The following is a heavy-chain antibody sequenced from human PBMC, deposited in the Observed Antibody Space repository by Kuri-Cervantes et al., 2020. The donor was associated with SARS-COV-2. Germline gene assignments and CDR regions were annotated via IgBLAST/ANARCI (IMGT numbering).Heavy chain of an antibody. CDR3: APRGEGSGFDY. CDR2: ISSSDSTT. D-gene: IGHD3-16*01. CDR1: GFTFRDYY. Sequence: GGSLRLSCVASGFTFRDYYMSWIRQAPGKGLEWISYISSSDSTTYYADSVKGRFTISRDNAKNSLYLQMNSLRAEDTAVYYCAPRGEGSGFDYWGQGTLVTVSS. J-gene: IGHJ4*02. V-gene: IGHV3-11*04.